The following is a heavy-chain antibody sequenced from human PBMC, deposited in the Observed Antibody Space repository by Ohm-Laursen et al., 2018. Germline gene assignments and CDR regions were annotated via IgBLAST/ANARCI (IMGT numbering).Heavy chain of an antibody. CDR3: ATSPHDIMSSKDY. CDR2: LYYSGTT. CDR1: GLSISNSNW. J-gene: IGHJ4*02. Sequence: SQTLSLTCDVSGLSISNSNWWGWIRQPPGKGLEWVGYLYYSGTTYYNPSLKSRVTVSVDTSKNQFSVKLTSVTAVDTAVYYCATSPHDIMSSKDYWGQGTLVTVSS. V-gene: IGHV4-28*02. D-gene: IGHD3-9*01.